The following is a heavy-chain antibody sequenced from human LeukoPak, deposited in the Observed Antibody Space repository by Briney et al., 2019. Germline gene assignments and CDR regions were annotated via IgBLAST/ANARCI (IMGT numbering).Heavy chain of an antibody. V-gene: IGHV3-74*01. CDR3: ARGYSGTYRVDY. D-gene: IGHD1-26*01. CDR2: INTDGTNT. CDR1: GFTFSSYW. Sequence: GGSLRLSCAASGFTFSSYWMHWVRQVPGKGLVWVSRINTDGTNTTYADSVKGRFTMSRDNAKSRPYLQMNSLRAEDTAVYYCARGYSGTYRVDYWGQGTLVTVSS. J-gene: IGHJ4*02.